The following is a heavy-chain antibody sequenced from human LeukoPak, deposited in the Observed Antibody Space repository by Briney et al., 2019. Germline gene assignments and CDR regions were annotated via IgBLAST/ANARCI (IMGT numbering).Heavy chain of an antibody. CDR2: ISSSGSTI. Sequence: GGSLRLSCAASGFTFSDYYMSWIRQAPGKGLEWVSYISSSGSTIYYADSVKGRFTISRDNAKNSLYLQMNSLRAEDTAVYYCAKDRMVPAAAFDYWGQGTLVTVSS. CDR3: AKDRMVPAAAFDY. J-gene: IGHJ4*02. D-gene: IGHD2-2*01. CDR1: GFTFSDYY. V-gene: IGHV3-11*01.